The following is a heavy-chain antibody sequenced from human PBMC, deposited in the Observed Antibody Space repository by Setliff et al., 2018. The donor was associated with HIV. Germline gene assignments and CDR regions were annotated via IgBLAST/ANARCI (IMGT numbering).Heavy chain of an antibody. Sequence: GGSLRLSCAASGFTFSSYSMNWVRQAPGKGLEWVSFISRTSSYIYYADSVKGRFTISRDNAKNSLYLQMNSLRAEDTAVYYCARADYDFWSGYLNWFDPWGQGTLVTVSS. CDR3: ARADYDFWSGYLNWFDP. J-gene: IGHJ5*02. CDR2: ISRTSSYI. CDR1: GFTFSSYS. V-gene: IGHV3-21*01. D-gene: IGHD3-3*01.